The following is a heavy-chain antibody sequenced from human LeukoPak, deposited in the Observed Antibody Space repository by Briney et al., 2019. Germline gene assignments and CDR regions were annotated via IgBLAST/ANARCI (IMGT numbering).Heavy chain of an antibody. Sequence: GGSLRLSCAASGFTFSTYSMSWARQAPGKGLEWISYISSSSTIYYADSVKGRFTVSRDNAENSLYLQMNSLRDEDTAVYYCARENCGGDCRPFDYWGQGTLVTVSS. D-gene: IGHD2-21*02. CDR1: GFTFSTYS. J-gene: IGHJ4*02. CDR3: ARENCGGDCRPFDY. V-gene: IGHV3-48*02. CDR2: ISSSSTI.